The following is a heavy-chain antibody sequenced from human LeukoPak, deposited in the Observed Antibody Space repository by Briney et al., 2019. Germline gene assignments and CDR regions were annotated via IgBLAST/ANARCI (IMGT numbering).Heavy chain of an antibody. Sequence: SETLSLTCTVSGGSISSSSYYWGWIRQPPGKGLEWIGSIYYSGSTYYNPSLKSRVTISVDTSKNQFSLKLSSVTAADTAVYYCARQVVPYCSSTSCYNGWFDPWGQGTLVTVSP. J-gene: IGHJ5*02. CDR2: IYYSGST. V-gene: IGHV4-39*01. CDR3: ARQVVPYCSSTSCYNGWFDP. CDR1: GGSISSSSYY. D-gene: IGHD2-2*02.